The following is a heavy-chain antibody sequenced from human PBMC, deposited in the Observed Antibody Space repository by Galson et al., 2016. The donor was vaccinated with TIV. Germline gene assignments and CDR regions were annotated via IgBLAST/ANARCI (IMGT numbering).Heavy chain of an antibody. V-gene: IGHV4-59*01. D-gene: IGHD3-16*01. J-gene: IGHJ4*02. CDR2: IYYTGTT. Sequence: LTCTVSGGSISSYFWSWIRQPPGKGLEWIGNIYYTGTTNSKPSLKSRVTIPGDISKNQFSLKLRSVTAADTAVYYCAPDYANFPRALDYWGQGTLVTVSS. CDR1: GGSISSYF. CDR3: APDYANFPRALDY.